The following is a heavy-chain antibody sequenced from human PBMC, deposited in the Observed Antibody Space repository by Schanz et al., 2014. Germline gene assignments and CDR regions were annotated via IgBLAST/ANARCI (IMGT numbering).Heavy chain of an antibody. J-gene: IGHJ4*02. V-gene: IGHV3-23*04. D-gene: IGHD3-10*01. CDR3: ARIGGSVFDY. Sequence: EVQLVESGGGLVQPGGSLRLSCSASGFTFSIYAMHWVRQAPGKGLEWVSALSEGGGGTHYADSVRGRFTISSDSSKNTLYLQMSSLRADDTAVYYCARIGGSVFDYWAQGTLVTVSS. CDR1: GFTFSIYA. CDR2: LSEGGGGT.